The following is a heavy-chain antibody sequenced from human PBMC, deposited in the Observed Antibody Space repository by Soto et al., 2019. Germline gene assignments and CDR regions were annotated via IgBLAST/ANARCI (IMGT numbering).Heavy chain of an antibody. CDR2: INPNSGGT. CDR1: GYTFTGYY. CDR3: ASKPRGALYPYGMDV. Sequence: ASVKVSCKASGYTFTGYYMHWVRQAPGQGLEWMGWINPNSGGTNYAQEFQGRVTMTRDTSISTAYMELSRLRSDDTAVYYCASKPRGALYPYGMDVWGQGTTVTVSS. J-gene: IGHJ6*02. D-gene: IGHD2-2*02. V-gene: IGHV1-2*02.